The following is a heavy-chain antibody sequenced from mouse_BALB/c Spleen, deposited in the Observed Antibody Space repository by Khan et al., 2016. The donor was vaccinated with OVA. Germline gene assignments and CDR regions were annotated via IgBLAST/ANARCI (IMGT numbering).Heavy chain of an antibody. Sequence: QVQLKESGAELVKPGASVKLSCKTSGYTFTSYWIQWVKQRPGQGLGWIGQIFPGTGTTYYNDNFKGKATLTVDTSSNTAYMQFSSLTSEDAAVYFCARGYFGNYEFAYWGQGTLVTVSP. V-gene: IGHV1S132*01. J-gene: IGHJ3*01. CDR3: ARGYFGNYEFAY. CDR2: IFPGTGTT. D-gene: IGHD2-1*01. CDR1: GYTFTSYW.